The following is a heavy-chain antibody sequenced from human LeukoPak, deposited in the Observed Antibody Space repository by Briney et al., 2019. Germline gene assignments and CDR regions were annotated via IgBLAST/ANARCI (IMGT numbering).Heavy chain of an antibody. CDR3: AREMVIGSGYYSADQELFDY. V-gene: IGHV1-2*02. D-gene: IGHD3-22*01. Sequence: GESLKISCKGSGYTFTGYSMHWVRQAPGQGLGWMGWINPNSGGTNDAQKFQGRVTMTRETSSSTAYMELSRLRSDDTAVYYCAREMVIGSGYYSADQELFDYWGQGTLVTVSS. CDR2: INPNSGGT. J-gene: IGHJ4*02. CDR1: GYTFTGYS.